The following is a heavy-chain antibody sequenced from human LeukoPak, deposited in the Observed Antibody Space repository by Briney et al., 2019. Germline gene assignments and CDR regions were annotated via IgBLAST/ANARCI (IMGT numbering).Heavy chain of an antibody. V-gene: IGHV3-30*04. CDR2: ISYDGSNK. J-gene: IGHJ4*02. CDR3: ARDAGAGNFDS. Sequence: GRSLRLSCAASGFTFSSYAMHWVRQAPGKGLEWVAVISYDGSNKYYADSVKGRFTISKDNSKNTLYLQMNSLRAKDTAVYYCARDAGAGNFDSWGQETLVTVSS. CDR1: GFTFSSYA.